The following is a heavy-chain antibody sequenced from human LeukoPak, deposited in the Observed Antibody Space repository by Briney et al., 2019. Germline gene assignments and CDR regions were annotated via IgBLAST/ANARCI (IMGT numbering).Heavy chain of an antibody. D-gene: IGHD1-26*01. CDR1: GFPFSTYS. Sequence: GGSLRLSCAASGFPFSTYSMNWVRQAPGKGLEWVSVIYSGGSTYYADSVKGRFTISRDNSKNTLYLQMNSLRAEDTAVYYCARWASRMDVWGQGTTVTVSS. CDR2: IYSGGST. J-gene: IGHJ6*02. CDR3: ARWASRMDV. V-gene: IGHV3-66*01.